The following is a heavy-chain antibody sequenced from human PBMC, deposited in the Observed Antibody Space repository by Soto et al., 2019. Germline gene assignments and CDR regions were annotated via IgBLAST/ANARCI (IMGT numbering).Heavy chain of an antibody. V-gene: IGHV3-30*18. Sequence: GGALRLSCAASGFTFSSYGMHWVRQAPGKGLEWVAVISYDGSNKYYADSVKGRFTISRDNSKNTLYLQMNSLRAEDTAVYYCAKDVVVGATTGLGDYYYYYGMDVWGQGTTVTVSS. CDR3: AKDVVVGATTGLGDYYYYYGMDV. CDR2: ISYDGSNK. D-gene: IGHD1-26*01. J-gene: IGHJ6*02. CDR1: GFTFSSYG.